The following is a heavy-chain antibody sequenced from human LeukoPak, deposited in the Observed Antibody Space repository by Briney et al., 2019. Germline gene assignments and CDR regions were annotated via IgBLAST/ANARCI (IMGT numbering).Heavy chain of an antibody. CDR1: EFTFSSYA. Sequence: GGSLRLSCAASEFTFSSYAMTWVRQAPGKGLEWVSAIGGSGDRTYFADSVKGRFSISRDNSKNTLYFQMNSLRAEDTPVYYCTKSLSKTNFYYMDVWGRGTTVTVSS. CDR2: IGGSGDRT. J-gene: IGHJ6*03. CDR3: TKSLSKTNFYYMDV. V-gene: IGHV3-23*01. D-gene: IGHD3-16*02.